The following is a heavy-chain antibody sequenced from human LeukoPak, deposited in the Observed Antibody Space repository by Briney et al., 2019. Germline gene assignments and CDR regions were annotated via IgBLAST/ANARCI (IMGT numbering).Heavy chain of an antibody. CDR3: ARGSTNPNLLDY. V-gene: IGHV4-39*01. CDR1: SGSIGSSSNY. D-gene: IGHD2-2*01. CDR2: VYYSGST. J-gene: IGHJ4*02. Sequence: SETLSLTCTVSSGSIGSSSNYWGWIRQAPGKGLEWIGNVYYSGSTFYNPSLKSRVTISVDTSKNQFSLKLRSVTAADTAIYYCARGSTNPNLLDYWGQGTLVTVSS.